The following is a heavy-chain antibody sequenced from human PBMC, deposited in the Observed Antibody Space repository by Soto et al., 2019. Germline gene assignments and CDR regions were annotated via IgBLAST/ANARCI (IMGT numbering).Heavy chain of an antibody. CDR3: AKDRRAGGNYGFYSDF. Sequence: GGSLRLSCAASGFTFSTYAMGWVRQAPGRGLEWASVVSSGGGTHYADSVKGRFTVSRDNSKNTLSLQMNSLRADDTAVYYCAKDRRAGGNYGFYSDFWGQGALVTVSS. CDR1: GFTFSTYA. D-gene: IGHD1-7*01. V-gene: IGHV3-23*01. J-gene: IGHJ4*02. CDR2: VSSGGGT.